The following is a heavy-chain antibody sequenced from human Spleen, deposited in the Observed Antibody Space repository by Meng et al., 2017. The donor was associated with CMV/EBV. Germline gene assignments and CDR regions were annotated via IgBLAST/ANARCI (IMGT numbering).Heavy chain of an antibody. CDR1: GYTFTSYG. D-gene: IGHD6-13*01. CDR3: ARDQQLIPAEYFQH. Sequence: QVQLVQSGAEVKKPGASVKVSCKASGYTFTSYGMSWLRQAPGQGLEWMGWISAYNGNTIYAQKVQGRVTMTTDASTNTACLELRSLRSDDTAVYYCARDQQLIPAEYFQHWGPGTLVTVSS. J-gene: IGHJ1*01. V-gene: IGHV1-18*01. CDR2: ISAYNGNT.